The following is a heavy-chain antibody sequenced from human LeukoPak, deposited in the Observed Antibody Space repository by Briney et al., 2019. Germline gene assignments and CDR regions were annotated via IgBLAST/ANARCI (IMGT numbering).Heavy chain of an antibody. J-gene: IGHJ6*02. D-gene: IGHD2-2*01. Sequence: ASVKVSCKASGGTFTSYAISWVRQAPGQGLEWMGRIIPILGIANYAQKFQGRVTITADKSTSTAYMELSSLRSEDTAVYYCARAQGEVPAAIIYYYYGMDVWGQGTTVTVSS. CDR1: GGTFTSYA. V-gene: IGHV1-69*04. CDR3: ARAQGEVPAAIIYYYYGMDV. CDR2: IIPILGIA.